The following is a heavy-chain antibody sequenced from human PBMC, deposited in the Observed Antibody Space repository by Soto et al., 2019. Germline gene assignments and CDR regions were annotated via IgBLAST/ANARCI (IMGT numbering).Heavy chain of an antibody. Sequence: GGSLRLSCAASGFTFNNYAMTWVRLAPGKGLEWFSAISGGGDTTSYADSVKGRFTISRHNSKNTLYLQMNSLRAEDTAVYYCARAYCSRTSCYPDAFDIWGQGTMVTVSS. CDR2: ISGGGDTT. V-gene: IGHV3-23*01. J-gene: IGHJ3*02. D-gene: IGHD2-2*01. CDR3: ARAYCSRTSCYPDAFDI. CDR1: GFTFNNYA.